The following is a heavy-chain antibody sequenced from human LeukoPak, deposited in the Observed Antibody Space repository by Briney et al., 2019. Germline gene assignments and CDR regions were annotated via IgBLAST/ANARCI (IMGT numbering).Heavy chain of an antibody. CDR1: GGSISSSDYY. V-gene: IGHV4-39*01. J-gene: IGHJ4*02. CDR3: ARYPTAMVSFDY. Sequence: SETLSLTCTVSGGSISSSDYYWGWIRQPPGKGLEWIGSIYYSGNTYYDPSLKSRVTMSVDTSKNQFSLRLSFVTAADTAVYYCARYPTAMVSFDYWGQGTLVTVSS. CDR2: IYYSGNT. D-gene: IGHD5-18*01.